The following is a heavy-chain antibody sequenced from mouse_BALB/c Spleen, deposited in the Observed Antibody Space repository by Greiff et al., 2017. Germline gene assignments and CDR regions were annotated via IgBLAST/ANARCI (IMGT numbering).Heavy chain of an antibody. CDR3: TRGGTTVYYFDY. V-gene: IGHV1-5*01. Sequence: EVQLQQSGTVLARPGASVKMSCKASGYTFTSYWMHWVKQRPGQGLEWIGAIYPGNSDTSYNQKFKGKAKLTAVTSTSTAYMELSSLTNEDSAVYYCTRGGTTVYYFDYWGQGTTLTVSS. J-gene: IGHJ2*01. CDR2: IYPGNSDT. D-gene: IGHD1-1*01. CDR1: GYTFTSYW.